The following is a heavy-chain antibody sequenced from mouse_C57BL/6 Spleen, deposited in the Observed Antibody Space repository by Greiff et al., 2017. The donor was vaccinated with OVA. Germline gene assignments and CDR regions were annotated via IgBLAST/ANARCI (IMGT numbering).Heavy chain of an antibody. V-gene: IGHV7-4*01. CDR2: IRYKANGYTT. CDR1: GFTFTDYY. D-gene: IGHD4-1*01. J-gene: IGHJ3*01. Sequence: EVQLVESGGGLVQPGASLRLSCAASGFTFTDYYMSWVRQPPGKAPEWLALIRYKANGYTTEYTAPVKGRFTITTDNSQNILYHQMNTLMAEDSTTYYCVKAVRRNWDVRFAYWGQGTLVTVSA. CDR3: VKAVRRNWDVRFAY.